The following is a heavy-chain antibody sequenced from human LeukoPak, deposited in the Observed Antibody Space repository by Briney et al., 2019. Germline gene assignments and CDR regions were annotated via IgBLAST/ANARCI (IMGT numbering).Heavy chain of an antibody. Sequence: GGSLRLSCAASGFTFSNAWMSWVRQAPGKGLESVANIKQDGSQIHYVDSVKGRFTISRDNAQNSVYLQMNSLRVEDTAVYYCARDSGEYSFGGFWYFDVWGRGTLVTVSS. CDR3: ARDSGEYSFGGFWYFDV. CDR2: IKQDGSQI. J-gene: IGHJ2*01. D-gene: IGHD5-18*01. V-gene: IGHV3-7*05. CDR1: GFTFSNAW.